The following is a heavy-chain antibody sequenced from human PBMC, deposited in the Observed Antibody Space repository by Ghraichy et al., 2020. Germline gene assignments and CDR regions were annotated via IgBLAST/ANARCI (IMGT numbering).Heavy chain of an antibody. CDR2: IYYSGST. J-gene: IGHJ4*02. Sequence: SETLSLTCTVSGGSISSGGYYWSWIRQHPGKGLEWIGYIYYSGSTYYNPSLKSRVTISVDTSKNQFSLKLSSVTAADTAVYYCARDRSSSGLFDYWGQGTLVTVSS. D-gene: IGHD6-6*01. V-gene: IGHV4-31*03. CDR1: GGSISSGGYY. CDR3: ARDRSSSGLFDY.